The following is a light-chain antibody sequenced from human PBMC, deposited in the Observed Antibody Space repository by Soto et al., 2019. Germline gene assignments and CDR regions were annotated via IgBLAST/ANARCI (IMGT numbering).Light chain of an antibody. J-gene: IGKJ1*01. CDR1: PSISLS. CDR3: HQRTDWPPWT. Sequence: ENVLTQSPATPSLSPGERATLSCTCSPSISLSLAWYQHKPGQAPRLLIYDASKRATGIPARFSGSGSGTDFTLSISSLEPEDFAVYYCHQRTDWPPWTFGQGTKVDI. CDR2: DAS. V-gene: IGKV3-11*01.